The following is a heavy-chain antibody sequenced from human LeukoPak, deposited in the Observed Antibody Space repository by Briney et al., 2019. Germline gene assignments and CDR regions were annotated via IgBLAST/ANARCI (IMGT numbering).Heavy chain of an antibody. Sequence: GASVKVSCKASGYTFNGYYMHWVRQAPGQGLEWMGIINPSGGSTSYAQKFQGRVTITADKSTSTAYMELSSLRSEDTAVYYCARDLGPWELLPATPQHDAFDIWGQGTMVTVSS. D-gene: IGHD1-26*01. V-gene: IGHV1-46*02. CDR1: GYTFNGYY. CDR3: ARDLGPWELLPATPQHDAFDI. CDR2: INPSGGST. J-gene: IGHJ3*02.